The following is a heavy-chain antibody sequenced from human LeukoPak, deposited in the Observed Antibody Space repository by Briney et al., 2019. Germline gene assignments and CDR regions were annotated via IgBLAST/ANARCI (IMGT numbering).Heavy chain of an antibody. V-gene: IGHV1-3*01. J-gene: IGHJ4*02. CDR1: GYTFTSYA. CDR3: ARAYDFWSGYYPVYFDY. Sequence: ASVKVSCKASGYTFTSYAMHWVRQAPGQRLEWMGGINAGNGNTKYSQKFQGRVTITRDTSASTAYMELSSLRSEDTAVYYCARAYDFWSGYYPVYFDYWGQGTLVTVSS. CDR2: INAGNGNT. D-gene: IGHD3-3*01.